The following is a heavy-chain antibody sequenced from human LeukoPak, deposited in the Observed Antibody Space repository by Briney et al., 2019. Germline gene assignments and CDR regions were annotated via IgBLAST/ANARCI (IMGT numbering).Heavy chain of an antibody. J-gene: IGHJ4*02. CDR1: GGSFSGYY. D-gene: IGHD3/OR15-3a*01. Sequence: SETLSLTCAVYGGSFSGYYWSWLRQPPGKGLEWIGEINHSGSTNYNPSLKSRVTISVDTPKNQFSLKLSSVTAADTAVYYCARADGPLRTFDYWGQGTLVTVSS. CDR2: INHSGST. V-gene: IGHV4-34*01. CDR3: ARADGPLRTFDY.